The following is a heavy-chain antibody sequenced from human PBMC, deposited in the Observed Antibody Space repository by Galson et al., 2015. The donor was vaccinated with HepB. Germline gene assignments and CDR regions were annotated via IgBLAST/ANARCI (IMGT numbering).Heavy chain of an antibody. CDR2: IGQSGGNT. J-gene: IGHJ4*02. V-gene: IGHV3-23*01. D-gene: IGHD1-26*01. CDR1: GFTFSTYT. Sequence: SLRLSCAATGFTFSTYTMSWVRQAPGKGLEWVSAIGQSGGNTYYADSVRGRFTISRDNSRKTVYLQMNSLRADDTAVYYCASNRVGAIFDYWGQGALVAVSS. CDR3: ASNRVGAIFDY.